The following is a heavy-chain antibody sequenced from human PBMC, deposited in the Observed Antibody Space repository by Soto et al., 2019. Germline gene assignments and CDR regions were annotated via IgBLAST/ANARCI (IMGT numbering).Heavy chain of an antibody. CDR2: ISSSSSYI. CDR1: GFTFSSYS. J-gene: IGHJ4*02. CDR3: ARDSPYYYGSGSYFDY. D-gene: IGHD3-10*01. V-gene: IGHV3-21*01. Sequence: GGSLRLSCAASGFTFSSYSMNWVRQAPGKGLEWVSSISSSSSYIYYADSVKGRFTISRDNAKNSMYLKMNSLRAEDSVVYYCARDSPYYYGSGSYFDYWGQGTLVTVSS.